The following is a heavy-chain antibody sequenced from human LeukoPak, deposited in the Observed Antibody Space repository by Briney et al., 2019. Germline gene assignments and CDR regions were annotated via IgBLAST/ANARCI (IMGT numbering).Heavy chain of an antibody. Sequence: PGGSLRLSCAASGFIVNTNYMTWVRQAPGRGLEWVSFIYADGNTYYADSVKGRFTIFRDISKNAVYLQMNSLRAEDTAVYYCARDSYGDANFDSWGQGTLVTVSS. CDR3: ARDSYGDANFDS. CDR1: GFIVNTNY. V-gene: IGHV3-53*01. D-gene: IGHD4-17*01. J-gene: IGHJ4*02. CDR2: IYADGNT.